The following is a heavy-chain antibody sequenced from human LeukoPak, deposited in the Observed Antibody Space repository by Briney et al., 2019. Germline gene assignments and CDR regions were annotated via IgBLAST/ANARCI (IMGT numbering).Heavy chain of an antibody. J-gene: IGHJ6*02. D-gene: IGHD4-17*01. V-gene: IGHV5-51*01. Sequence: GESLKISCKGSGYSFTSYWIGWVRQMPGKGLEWMGIIYPGDSDTRYSPSFQGQVTISADKSISTAYLQWSSLKASDTAMYYCARQEVTTIGRPYYYYGMDVWGQGTTVTVSS. CDR1: GYSFTSYW. CDR2: IYPGDSDT. CDR3: ARQEVTTIGRPYYYYGMDV.